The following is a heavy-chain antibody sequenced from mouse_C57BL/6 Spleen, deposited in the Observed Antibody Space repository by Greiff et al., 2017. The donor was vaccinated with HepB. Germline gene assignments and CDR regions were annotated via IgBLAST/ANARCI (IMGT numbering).Heavy chain of an antibody. Sequence: VMLVESGAELAKPGASVKLSCKASGYTFTSYWMHWVKQRPGQGLEWIGYINPSSGYTKYNQKFKDKATSTADKSSSTAYMQLSSLTYEDSAVYYCARRTTAPPGDYAMDYWGQGTSVTVSS. V-gene: IGHV1-7*01. J-gene: IGHJ4*01. CDR3: ARRTTAPPGDYAMDY. CDR1: GYTFTSYW. D-gene: IGHD1-2*01. CDR2: INPSSGYT.